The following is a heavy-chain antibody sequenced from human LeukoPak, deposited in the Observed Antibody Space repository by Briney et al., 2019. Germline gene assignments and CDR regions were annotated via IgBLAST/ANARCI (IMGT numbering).Heavy chain of an antibody. V-gene: IGHV3-7*05. CDR3: ARWNDGWDFDY. CDR2: IKDDGTED. CDR1: GFTFSSSW. J-gene: IGHJ4*02. Sequence: GGSLRLSCAASGFTFSSSWMTWVRQAPGKGLEWVAHIKDDGTEDYYVDSVKGRFTISRDNVKNSLYLQVNSLRAEDTAVYYCARWNDGWDFDYWGQGTLVSVSS. D-gene: IGHD1-1*01.